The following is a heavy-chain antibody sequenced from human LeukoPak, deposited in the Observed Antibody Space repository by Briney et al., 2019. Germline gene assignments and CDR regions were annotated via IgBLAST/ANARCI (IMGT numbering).Heavy chain of an antibody. V-gene: IGHV1-69*04. CDR2: IIPLLNIA. CDR3: AITHDFGYYGEQTGYYFSS. Sequence: ASVKVSCKASGGTFGTHAVSWVRQAPGQGLEWMGRIIPLLNIATYAQKFQGRVTVTADKSTSTADMQLSSLKSEDTAVYYCAITHDFGYYGEQTGYYFSSWGQGTLVTVSS. D-gene: IGHD4-17*01. J-gene: IGHJ4*02. CDR1: GGTFGTHA.